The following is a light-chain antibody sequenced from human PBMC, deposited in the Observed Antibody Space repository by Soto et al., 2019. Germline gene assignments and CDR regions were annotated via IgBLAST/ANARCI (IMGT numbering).Light chain of an antibody. Sequence: DIQMTQSPSSLSASVGDRVTITCRASQSISSYLNWYQQKPGKAPNLLIYAASSLQGGVPSRFSGSGSGTDFTLTISSLQPEDFETYYCQQYNSYPWTFGQGTKVDIK. CDR1: QSISSY. CDR2: AAS. J-gene: IGKJ1*01. V-gene: IGKV1-39*01. CDR3: QQYNSYPWT.